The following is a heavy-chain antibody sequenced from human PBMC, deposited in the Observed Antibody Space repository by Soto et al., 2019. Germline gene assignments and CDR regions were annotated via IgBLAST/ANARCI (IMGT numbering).Heavy chain of an antibody. CDR1: GENISSYY. V-gene: IGHV4-59*08. CDR2: IYYSGST. J-gene: IGHJ4*02. CDR3: ARLQDYGDYKASYYFDY. Sequence: SETMSLTCTVSGENISSYYWSWIRQNPGKGLEWIGYIYYSGSTNYNPSLKSRVTISVDTSKNQFSLKLSSVTAADTAVYYCARLQDYGDYKASYYFDYWGQGTLVTVSS. D-gene: IGHD4-17*01.